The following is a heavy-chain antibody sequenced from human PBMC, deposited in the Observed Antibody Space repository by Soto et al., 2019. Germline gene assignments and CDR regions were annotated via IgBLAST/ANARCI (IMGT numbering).Heavy chain of an antibody. V-gene: IGHV3-23*01. J-gene: IGHJ6*02. CDR3: AKNNEAGIAAAEGMDV. Sequence: EVQLLESGGGLVQPGGSLRLSCAASGFTFSSYAMSWVRQAPGKGLEWFSAISGSGGSTYYADSVKGRFTISRDNSKNTLSLQMNSLRAEDTAVYYCAKNNEAGIAAAEGMDVWGQGTTVTVSS. CDR1: GFTFSSYA. CDR2: ISGSGGST. D-gene: IGHD6-13*01.